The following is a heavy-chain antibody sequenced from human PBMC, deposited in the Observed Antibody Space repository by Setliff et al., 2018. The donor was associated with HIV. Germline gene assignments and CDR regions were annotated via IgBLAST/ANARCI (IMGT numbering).Heavy chain of an antibody. D-gene: IGHD3-3*01. J-gene: IGHJ3*02. V-gene: IGHV4-31*03. Sequence: SETLSLTCTVSGGSISSGGYYWSWIRQHPGKGLEWIGYIYYSGSTYYNPSLKSRVTISVDTSKNQFSLKLSSVTAADTAMYFCVRESRNDFWSGYYRTFDIWGQGTMVTVSS. CDR1: GGSISSGGYY. CDR3: VRESRNDFWSGYYRTFDI. CDR2: IYYSGST.